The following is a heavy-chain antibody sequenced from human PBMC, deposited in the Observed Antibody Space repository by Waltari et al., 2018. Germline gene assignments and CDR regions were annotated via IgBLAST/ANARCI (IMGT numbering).Heavy chain of an antibody. D-gene: IGHD2-15*01. CDR3: ARDRGRGLYLDS. V-gene: IGHV4-4*02. CDR1: GDSMSSNYW. J-gene: IGHJ4*02. Sequence: QLQLQQSGPGLVKPSESLSLTRVVSGDSMSSNYWWTWVRLTPGKGLEWIGQIHRSGRTNYNPSLESRVTVSMDTSNNQFSLKVFSATAADTAVYYCARDRGRGLYLDSWGQGTLVTVSP. CDR2: IHRSGRT.